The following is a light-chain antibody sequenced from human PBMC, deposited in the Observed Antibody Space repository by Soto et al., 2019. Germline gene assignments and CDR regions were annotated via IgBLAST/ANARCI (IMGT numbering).Light chain of an antibody. J-gene: IGKJ4*01. CDR3: QQRSDWPST. Sequence: EIVLTQSPATLSLSPGERATLSCRASQSVGTYFAWYQQKPGQAPRLLIYDSSNRATGIPARFSGSGSGTDCTLTISSREPEDFAVYYCQQRSDWPSTFGGGTKVEIK. CDR1: QSVGTY. CDR2: DSS. V-gene: IGKV3-11*01.